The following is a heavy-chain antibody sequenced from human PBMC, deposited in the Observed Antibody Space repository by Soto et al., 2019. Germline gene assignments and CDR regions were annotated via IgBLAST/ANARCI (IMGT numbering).Heavy chain of an antibody. Sequence: PGXSLRLSCAAAGFTFSSDWRSWVRQAPGKGLEWVANIKQDGSEKYYVDSVKGRFTISRDNAKNSLYLQMNSLRAEDTAVYYCARTRITGTSRWGQGTLVTVSS. D-gene: IGHD1-7*01. J-gene: IGHJ4*02. CDR3: ARTRITGTSR. CDR2: IKQDGSEK. CDR1: GFTFSSDW. V-gene: IGHV3-7*01.